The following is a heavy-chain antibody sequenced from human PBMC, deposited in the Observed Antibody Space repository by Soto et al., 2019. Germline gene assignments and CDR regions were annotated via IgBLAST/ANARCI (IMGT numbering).Heavy chain of an antibody. Sequence: GGSLRLSCAASGFTFSSYSMNWVRQAPGKGLEWVSSISSSSSYIYYADSVKGRFTISRDNAKNSLYLQMNSLRAEDTAVYYCARDLDYYDSSGPRYDYWGQGTLVTVSS. CDR3: ARDLDYYDSSGPRYDY. V-gene: IGHV3-21*01. CDR1: GFTFSSYS. J-gene: IGHJ4*02. D-gene: IGHD3-22*01. CDR2: ISSSSSYI.